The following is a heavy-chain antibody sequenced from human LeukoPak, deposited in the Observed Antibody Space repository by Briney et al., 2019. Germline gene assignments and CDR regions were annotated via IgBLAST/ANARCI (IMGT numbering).Heavy chain of an antibody. CDR2: INPSGGST. V-gene: IGHV1-46*01. J-gene: IGHJ4*02. CDR3: ARDYYDSTSYYFDY. D-gene: IGHD3-22*01. Sequence: ASVKVSCKASGYTFTSYYMHWVRQAPGQGLEWMGLINPSGGSTSYAQKFQGRVTMTRDTSISTAYMELSRLRSDDTAVYYCARDYYDSTSYYFDYWGQGTLVTVSS. CDR1: GYTFTSYY.